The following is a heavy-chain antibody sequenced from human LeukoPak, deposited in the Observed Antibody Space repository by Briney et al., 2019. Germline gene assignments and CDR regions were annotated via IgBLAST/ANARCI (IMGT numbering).Heavy chain of an antibody. D-gene: IGHD6-19*01. Sequence: PGGSLRLSCTASGFSFTDFDMNWVRQAPGKGLEWDSHTTHSGITTHYADSVKGRFTISRDNSKSTLYLQMNSLRAVDTAVYYCAKPVTGSILDYWGRGTLVTVSS. CDR3: AKPVTGSILDY. CDR2: TTHSGITT. J-gene: IGHJ4*02. CDR1: GFSFTDFD. V-gene: IGHV3-23*01.